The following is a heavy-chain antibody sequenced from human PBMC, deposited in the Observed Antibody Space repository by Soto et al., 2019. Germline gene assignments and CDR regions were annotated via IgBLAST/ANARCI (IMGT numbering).Heavy chain of an antibody. CDR3: ARAADSSVYYYYFDY. CDR2: INPNSGGT. CDR1: GYTFTGYY. V-gene: IGHV1-2*04. D-gene: IGHD3-22*01. Sequence: QVQLVQSGAEVKKPGASVKVSCKASGYTFTGYYIHWVRQAPGQGLEWMGWINPNSGGTNYAQKFQGWVTMTRDTSINTAYMELSGPRSDDTAVYYCARAADSSVYYYYFDYWGQGTLVTVSS. J-gene: IGHJ4*02.